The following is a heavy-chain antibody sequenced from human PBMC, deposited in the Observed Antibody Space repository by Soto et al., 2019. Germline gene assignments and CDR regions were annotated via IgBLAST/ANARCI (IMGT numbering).Heavy chain of an antibody. J-gene: IGHJ4*02. CDR1: GDSITTNGYY. CDR3: ARSHYTYGLLIDY. CDR2: GYWTGST. Sequence: PSETLSLTCSVSGDSITTNGYYWGWIRQPPGKGLQWIGNGYWTGSTFSHPSLTSRVFISVDTSKNEFSLRLTSVTAADTAVYYCARSHYTYGLLIDYWGPGTLVTVSP. D-gene: IGHD2-8*01. V-gene: IGHV4-39*01.